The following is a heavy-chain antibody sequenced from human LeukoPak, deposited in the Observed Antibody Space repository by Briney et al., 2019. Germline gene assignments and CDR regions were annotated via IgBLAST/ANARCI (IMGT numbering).Heavy chain of an antibody. J-gene: IGHJ4*02. CDR1: GFSFSNYE. CDR3: AGPLVVDY. D-gene: IGHD6-6*01. CDR2: ISSGGSSK. Sequence: GGSLRLSCAASGFSFSNYEMNWVRQTPGKGLEWVSYISSGGSSKFYADSVKGRFTISRDNAKNSLYLQMNSLRVEDTAVYYCAGPLVVDYWGQGALVIVSS. V-gene: IGHV3-48*03.